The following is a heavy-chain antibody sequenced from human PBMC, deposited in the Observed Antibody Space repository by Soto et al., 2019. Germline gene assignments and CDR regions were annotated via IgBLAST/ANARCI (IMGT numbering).Heavy chain of an antibody. J-gene: IGHJ6*03. Sequence: GGSLRLSCAASGFTFSSYAMSWVRQAPGKGLEWVSAISGSGGSTYYADSVKGRFTISRDNSKNTLYLQMNSLRAEDTAVYYCAKDNQLGYCSSTSCSYYYYYMDVWGKGTTVTVSS. CDR1: GFTFSSYA. D-gene: IGHD2-2*01. V-gene: IGHV3-23*01. CDR2: ISGSGGST. CDR3: AKDNQLGYCSSTSCSYYYYYMDV.